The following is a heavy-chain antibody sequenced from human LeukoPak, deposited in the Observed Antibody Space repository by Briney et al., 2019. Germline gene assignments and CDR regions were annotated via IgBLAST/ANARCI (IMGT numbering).Heavy chain of an antibody. CDR1: GYSISSGYY. CDR2: IYHSGST. V-gene: IGHV4-38-2*01. CDR3: AGANGFGEFHQYFQH. J-gene: IGHJ1*01. Sequence: SETLSLTCAVSGYSISSGYYWGWIRQPPGKGLEWIGSIYHSGSTYYNPSLKSRVTISVDTSKNQFSLKLSSVTAADTAVYYCAGANGFGEFHQYFQHWGQGTLVTVSS. D-gene: IGHD3-10*01.